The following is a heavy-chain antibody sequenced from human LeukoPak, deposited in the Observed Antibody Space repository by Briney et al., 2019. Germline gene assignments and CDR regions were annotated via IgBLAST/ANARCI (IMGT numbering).Heavy chain of an antibody. CDR3: AREGREGYNYPALDF. D-gene: IGHD5-24*01. CDR1: GSSFGSDW. J-gene: IGHJ4*02. V-gene: IGHV3-7*05. CDR2: RKHDGIEK. Sequence: GGSLSPSCVASGSSFGSDWTAWARHPPGKGMGWVANRKHDGIEKYQVDSVKGRFTISRDNTKNSLYLHMSSLRVEDTAVYYCAREGREGYNYPALDFWGQGILVTVSS.